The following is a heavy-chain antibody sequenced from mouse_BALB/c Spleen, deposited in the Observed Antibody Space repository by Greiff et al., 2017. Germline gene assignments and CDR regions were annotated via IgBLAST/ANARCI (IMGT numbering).Heavy chain of an antibody. CDR2: IWAGGST. V-gene: IGHV2-9*02. CDR1: GFSLTSYG. CDR3: ARDTYGNLAWFAY. Sequence: QVQLKESGPGLVAPSQSLSITCTVSGFSLTSYGVHWVRQPPGKGLEWLGVIWAGGSTNYNSALMSRLSISKDNSKSQVFLKMNSLQTDDTAMYYCARDTYGNLAWFAYWGQGTLVTVSA. D-gene: IGHD2-1*01. J-gene: IGHJ3*01.